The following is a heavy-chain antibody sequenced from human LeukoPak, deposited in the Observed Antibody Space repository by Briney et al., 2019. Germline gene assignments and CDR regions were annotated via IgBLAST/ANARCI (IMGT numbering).Heavy chain of an antibody. CDR1: GYTFTGYY. J-gene: IGHJ4*02. D-gene: IGHD1-26*01. CDR2: INPNSGGT. CDR3: ARDSPGGYSGSYDLDY. V-gene: IGHV1-2*02. Sequence: ASVKVSCKASGYTFTGYYMHWVRQAPGQGLEWMGWINPNSGGTNYAQKFQGRVTMTRDTSISTAYMELSRLRSDDTAVYYCARDSPGGYSGSYDLDYWGQGTLVTVSS.